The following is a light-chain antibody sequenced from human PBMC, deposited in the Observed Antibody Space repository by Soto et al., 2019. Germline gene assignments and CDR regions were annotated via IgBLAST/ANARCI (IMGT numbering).Light chain of an antibody. J-gene: IGLJ2*01. CDR2: DVS. CDR1: SSDVGGYNY. V-gene: IGLV2-11*01. Sequence: QCALTQPRSVSGSPGQSVTISCTGTSSDVGGYNYVSWYQQHPGKAPKLMIYDVSKRPSGVPDRFSGSKSGNTASLTISGLQAEDEADYYCCSYAGSYTPVVFGGGTKLTVL. CDR3: CSYAGSYTPVV.